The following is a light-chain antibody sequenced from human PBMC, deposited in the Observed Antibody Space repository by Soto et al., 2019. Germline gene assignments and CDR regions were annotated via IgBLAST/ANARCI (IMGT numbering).Light chain of an antibody. CDR2: GAS. J-gene: IGKJ1*01. CDR3: QQYNNWPPT. Sequence: EIVMTQSPATLSVSPGEKATLSCRASQSVSGNLAWDQQKPGQAPRLLIYGASTRATGIPARFSGSGSGTEFTLTISSLQSEDFAVYYCQQYNNWPPTFGQGTKVEIK. V-gene: IGKV3D-15*01. CDR1: QSVSGN.